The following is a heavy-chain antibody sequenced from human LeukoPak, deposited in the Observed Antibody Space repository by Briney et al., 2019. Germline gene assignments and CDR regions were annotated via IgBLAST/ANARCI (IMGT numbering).Heavy chain of an antibody. CDR2: ISYTGTYI. Sequence: GSLRLSCAASAFSLNAYNMNWVRQAPGKGLEWVSSISYTGTYIYYADSVKGRFTISRDNAQNSLYLQMNSLRAEDTAIYYCVRDRGTYRPIDYWGQGTLVTVSS. CDR3: VRDRGTYRPIDY. D-gene: IGHD1-26*01. CDR1: AFSLNAYN. J-gene: IGHJ4*02. V-gene: IGHV3-21*04.